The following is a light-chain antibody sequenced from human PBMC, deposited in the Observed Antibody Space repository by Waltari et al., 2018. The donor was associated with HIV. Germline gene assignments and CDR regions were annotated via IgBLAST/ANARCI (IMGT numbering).Light chain of an antibody. Sequence: QSVLTQPPSASGTPGQRVTISCSGSRSNIGNNDVYWFQQLPGTAPKLLIYRNNQRPSGVPDRFTGSKSGTSVSLAISGLRSEDEADYYCCSYAGLRPYVFGTGTKVTVL. CDR3: CSYAGLRPYV. J-gene: IGLJ1*01. V-gene: IGLV1-47*01. CDR1: RSNIGNND. CDR2: RNN.